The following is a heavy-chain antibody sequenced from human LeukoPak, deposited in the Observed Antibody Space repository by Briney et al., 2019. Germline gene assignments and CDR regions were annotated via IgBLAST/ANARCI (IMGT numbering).Heavy chain of an antibody. V-gene: IGHV4-30-2*01. D-gene: IGHD3-3*01. CDR2: IYHSGST. Sequence: SETLSLTCTVSGGSISSGGYYWSWIRQPPGKGLEWIGYIYHSGSTYYNPSLKSRVTISVDRSKNQFSLKLSSVTAADTAVYYCASLRFLEWLFAAYWGQGTLVTVSS. CDR3: ASLRFLEWLFAAY. CDR1: GGSISSGGYY. J-gene: IGHJ4*02.